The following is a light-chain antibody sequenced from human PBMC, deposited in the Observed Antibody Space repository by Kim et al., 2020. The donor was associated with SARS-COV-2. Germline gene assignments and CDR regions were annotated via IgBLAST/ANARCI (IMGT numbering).Light chain of an antibody. CDR2: GAS. J-gene: IGKJ1*01. V-gene: IGKV3-20*01. CDR3: QQYVNSPWT. CDR1: QSVSSTN. Sequence: SPGGRATLSGRASQSVSSTNLAWYQQKPGQAPRLLIYGASNRATGIPDRFSGSGSGADFTLTISRLEPEDFAVYYCQQYVNSPWTFGQGTKVDIK.